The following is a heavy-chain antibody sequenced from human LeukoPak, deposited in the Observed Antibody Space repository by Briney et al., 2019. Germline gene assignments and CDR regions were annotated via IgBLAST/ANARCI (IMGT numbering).Heavy chain of an antibody. CDR1: GGTFSSYA. CDR2: IIPIFGTA. J-gene: IGHJ4*02. V-gene: IGHV1-69*06. D-gene: IGHD2-8*02. CDR3: ARAFDRSNSPTGFDY. Sequence: ASVKVSCKASGGTFSSYATSWVRQAPGQGLEWMGGIIPIFGTANYAQKFQGRVTITADKSTGTAYMELSSLRSEDTAVYYCARAFDRSNSPTGFDYWGQGTLVTVSS.